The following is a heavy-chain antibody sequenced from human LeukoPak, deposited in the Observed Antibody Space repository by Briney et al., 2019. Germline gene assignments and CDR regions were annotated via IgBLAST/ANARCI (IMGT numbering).Heavy chain of an antibody. Sequence: SETLSLTCTVSGGSISSYYWSWIRQPPGKGLEWIGYIYYSGSTNYNPSLKSRVTISVDTSKNQFSLKLSSVTAADTALYYCARAKITAADIDRPFDPWGQGTLVTVSS. V-gene: IGHV4-59*01. CDR1: GGSISSYY. CDR3: ARAKITAADIDRPFDP. CDR2: IYYSGST. D-gene: IGHD6-13*01. J-gene: IGHJ5*02.